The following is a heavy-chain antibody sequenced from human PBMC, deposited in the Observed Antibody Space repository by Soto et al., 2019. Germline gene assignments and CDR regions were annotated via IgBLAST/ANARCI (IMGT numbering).Heavy chain of an antibody. Sequence: SETLSLTCTVSGGSISSSSYYWGWVRQPPGKGLEWIGSIYYSGSTYYNPSLKSRVTISVDTSKNQFSLKLSSVTAADTAVYYCARQSLRYFDWLRVGAFDIWGQGTMVT. CDR3: ARQSLRYFDWLRVGAFDI. CDR2: IYYSGST. J-gene: IGHJ3*02. V-gene: IGHV4-39*01. D-gene: IGHD3-9*01. CDR1: GGSISSSSYY.